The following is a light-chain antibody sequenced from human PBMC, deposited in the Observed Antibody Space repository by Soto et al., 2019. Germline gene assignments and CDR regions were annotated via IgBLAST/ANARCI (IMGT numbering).Light chain of an antibody. Sequence: QSVLTQPPSVSGAPGQRVTISCTGSSSNLGAGYDVQWYQQLPGTAPKLLIYANSNRPSGVPDRFSGSTASLAITGLRAEDEADYYCQSYDNSLSGVLFGGGTKLTVL. CDR3: QSYDNSLSGVL. V-gene: IGLV1-40*01. J-gene: IGLJ2*01. CDR2: ANS. CDR1: SSNLGAGYD.